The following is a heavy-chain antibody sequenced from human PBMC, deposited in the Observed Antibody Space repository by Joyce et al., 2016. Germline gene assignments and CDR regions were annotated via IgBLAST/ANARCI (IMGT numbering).Heavy chain of an antibody. CDR1: GFTFSTYG. D-gene: IGHD6-19*01. CDR3: VRDFSIAVAGTPNWFDP. V-gene: IGHV3-30*03. J-gene: IGHJ5*02. CDR2: IAFDKI. Sequence: VVQPGGSLRLYCEALGFTFSTYGMNWVRQAPGKGLDWVALIAFDKIPYADSVKGRFAISRDNSKNTLYLQMNSLRVDDTAVYFCVRDFSIAVAGTPNWFDPWGQGTLVIVSS.